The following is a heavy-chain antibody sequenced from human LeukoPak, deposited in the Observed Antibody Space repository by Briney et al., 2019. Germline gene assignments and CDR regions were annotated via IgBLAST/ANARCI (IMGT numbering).Heavy chain of an antibody. J-gene: IGHJ5*02. CDR3: ASSGGAKGWIDP. D-gene: IGHD2-15*01. V-gene: IGHV1-69*05. Sequence: GASVKVSCKASGGTFSSYAISWVRQAPGQGLEWMGGIIPIFGTANYAQKFQGRVTITTDESTSTAYMELSSLRSEDTAVYYCASSGGAKGWIDPWGQGTLVTVSS. CDR2: IIPIFGTA. CDR1: GGTFSSYA.